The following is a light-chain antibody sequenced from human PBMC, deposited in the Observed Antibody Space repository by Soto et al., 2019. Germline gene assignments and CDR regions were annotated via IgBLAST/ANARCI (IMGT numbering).Light chain of an antibody. CDR2: EVS. V-gene: IGLV2-8*01. CDR3: SSYAGSMRV. J-gene: IGLJ1*01. Sequence: QSVLTQPPSASGSPGQSVTISCTGTSSDVGGYNYVSWYQQHPGKAPKLMIYEVSKRPSGVPDRFSGSKSGNTASLTVSGLQAADEADYYCSSYAGSMRVFGNGTKFTV. CDR1: SSDVGGYNY.